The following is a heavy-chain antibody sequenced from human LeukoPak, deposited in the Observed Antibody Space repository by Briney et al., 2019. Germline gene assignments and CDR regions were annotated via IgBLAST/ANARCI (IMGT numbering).Heavy chain of an antibody. CDR1: GFTFSNYW. CDR2: ITYDGSAT. J-gene: IGHJ4*02. Sequence: GGSLRLSCAASGFTFSNYWMHWIRQVPGKGLAWVSHITYDGSATNYADSVKGRFTISRDNAKNTLYLQMNSLRAEDTAVYYCVSGSLQSGYNFDYWGQGALVTVSS. V-gene: IGHV3-74*01. CDR3: VSGSLQSGYNFDY. D-gene: IGHD3-3*01.